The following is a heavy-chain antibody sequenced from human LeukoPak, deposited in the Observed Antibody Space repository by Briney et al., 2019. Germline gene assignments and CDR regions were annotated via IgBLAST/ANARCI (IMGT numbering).Heavy chain of an antibody. V-gene: IGHV3-53*01. CDR2: IYSGGST. CDR1: GFIVSSSD. J-gene: IGHJ5*02. Sequence: GESLRLSCAASGFIVSSSDMSWVRQAPGKGLEWVSVIYSGGSTEYADSVKGRFTISRDNSKNTVYLEMNSLRAEDTAVYYCARGDSGSWNYKRGFDHWGQGTLVTVSS. CDR3: ARGDSGSWNYKRGFDH. D-gene: IGHD1-26*01.